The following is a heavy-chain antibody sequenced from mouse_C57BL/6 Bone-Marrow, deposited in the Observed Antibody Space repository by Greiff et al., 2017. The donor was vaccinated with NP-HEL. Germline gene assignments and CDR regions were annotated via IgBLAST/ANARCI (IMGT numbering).Heavy chain of an antibody. Sequence: QVQLQQSGAELVRPGASVTLSCKASGYTFTDYEMHWVKQTPVHGLEWIGAIDPETGGTAYNQKFKGKAILTADKSSSTAYMELRSLTSEDSADYYCTNYDGSSGAWFAYWGQGTLVTVSA. J-gene: IGHJ3*01. V-gene: IGHV1-15*01. CDR1: GYTFTDYE. D-gene: IGHD1-1*01. CDR2: IDPETGGT. CDR3: TNYDGSSGAWFAY.